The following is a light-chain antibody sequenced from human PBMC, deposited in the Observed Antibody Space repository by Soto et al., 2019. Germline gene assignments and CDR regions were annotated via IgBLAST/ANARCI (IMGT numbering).Light chain of an antibody. V-gene: IGKV1-5*03. CDR3: QQYGSSGT. Sequence: DIQMTQSPSTLSASVGDRVTITCRASQRISSRLAWYQQKPGKAPKLLMYKASSLESGVPSRFSGSGSGTEFTLTISSLQPDDFAVYYCQQYGSSGTFGQGTKVDIK. J-gene: IGKJ1*01. CDR1: QRISSR. CDR2: KAS.